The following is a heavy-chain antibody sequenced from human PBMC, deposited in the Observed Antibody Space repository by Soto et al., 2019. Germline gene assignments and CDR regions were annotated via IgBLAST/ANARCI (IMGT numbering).Heavy chain of an antibody. CDR2: VHHSGTT. CDR3: VRQKGFLDWSSHVTGPGGINV. J-gene: IGHJ6*02. CDR1: GGSFSGYY. D-gene: IGHD3-9*01. V-gene: IGHV4-34*01. Sequence: QVQLQQWGAGLLKPSETLSLTCAVNGGSFSGYYWNWIRQSAGKGLEWIGRVHHSGTTNYNPSLKMPIAISQDTPKNHCSVKLNTVTAADTAMYDGVRQKGFLDWSSHVTGPGGINVLGQGTSVTVFS.